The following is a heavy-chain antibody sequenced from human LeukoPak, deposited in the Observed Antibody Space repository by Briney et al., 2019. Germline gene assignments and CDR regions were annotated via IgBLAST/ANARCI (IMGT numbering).Heavy chain of an antibody. CDR1: GFTFSSYS. V-gene: IGHV3-21*01. Sequence: GGSLRLSCAASGFTFSSYSMNWVRQAPGKGLEWVSSISSSSSYISYADSVKGRFTISRDNAKNSLYLQMNSLRAEDTAVYYCAREDGYNQAWGQGTLVAVSS. J-gene: IGHJ5*02. CDR3: AREDGYNQA. D-gene: IGHD5-24*01. CDR2: ISSSSSYI.